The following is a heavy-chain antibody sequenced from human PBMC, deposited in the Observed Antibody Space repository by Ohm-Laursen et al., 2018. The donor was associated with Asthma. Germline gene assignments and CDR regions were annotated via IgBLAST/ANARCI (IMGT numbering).Heavy chain of an antibody. V-gene: IGHV1-18*04. CDR1: GYTFTSYG. CDR2: ISAYNGNT. Sequence: ASSVKVSCKASGYTFTSYGISWVRQAPGQGLEWMGWISAYNGNTNYAQKLQGRVTMTTDTSTSTAYMELRSLRSDDTAVYYCARAMKVGATRWFDPWGQGTLVTVSS. CDR3: ARAMKVGATRWFDP. J-gene: IGHJ5*02. D-gene: IGHD1-26*01.